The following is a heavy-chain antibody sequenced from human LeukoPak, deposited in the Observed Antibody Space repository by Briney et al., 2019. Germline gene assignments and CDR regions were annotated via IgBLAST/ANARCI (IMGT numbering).Heavy chain of an antibody. CDR1: GFSLSNYW. CDR2: IKQDGSEK. J-gene: IGHJ4*02. CDR3: ARGVWAPFDS. V-gene: IGHV3-7*01. D-gene: IGHD7-27*01. Sequence: GGSLRLSCAASGFSLSNYWMNWVRQAPGKGLEWVANIKQDGSEKNYVDSVKGRFSISRDNAKNSLVLQMSSLRDEDTAVYYCARGVWAPFDSWGQGTPVSVSS.